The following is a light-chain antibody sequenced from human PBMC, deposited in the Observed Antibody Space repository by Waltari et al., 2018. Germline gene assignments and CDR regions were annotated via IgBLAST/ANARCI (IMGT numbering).Light chain of an antibody. Sequence: SSELTQDPAVSVALGQTVRITCPGDSLRSYYASWYQQNPGQAPVLVIYGKNNRPSGIPDRFSGSSSGNTASLTITGAQAEDEADYYCNSRDSSGNHLEVFGGGTKLTVL. CDR3: NSRDSSGNHLEV. J-gene: IGLJ2*01. V-gene: IGLV3-19*01. CDR2: GKN. CDR1: SLRSYY.